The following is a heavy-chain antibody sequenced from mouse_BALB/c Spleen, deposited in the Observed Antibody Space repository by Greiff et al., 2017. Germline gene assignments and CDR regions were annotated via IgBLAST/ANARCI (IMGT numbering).Heavy chain of an antibody. D-gene: IGHD2-1*01. V-gene: IGHV14-1*02. J-gene: IGHJ1*01. Sequence: EVQLQQSGAELVRPGALVKLSCKASGFNIKDYYMHWVKQRPEQGLEWIGWIDPENGNTIYDPKFQGKASITADTSSNTAYLQLSSLTSEDTAVYYCARYGNYGYFDVWGAGTTVTVSS. CDR3: ARYGNYGYFDV. CDR2: IDPENGNT. CDR1: GFNIKDYY.